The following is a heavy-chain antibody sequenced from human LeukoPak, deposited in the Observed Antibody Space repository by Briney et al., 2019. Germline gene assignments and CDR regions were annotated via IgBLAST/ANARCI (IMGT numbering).Heavy chain of an antibody. CDR3: AKDFSSRRMVRGVIPNWSIDY. V-gene: IGHV3-23*01. D-gene: IGHD3-10*01. J-gene: IGHJ4*01. CDR1: GITLSNYG. CDR2: IRGSGGST. Sequence: GGSLRLSCAVSGITLSNYGMSWVRQAPGKGLEWVAGIRGSGGSTNYADSVKGRFTISRDNSKNTLYLKMNSLRAEDTAVYYCAKDFSSRRMVRGVIPNWSIDYWGQEPWSPSPQ.